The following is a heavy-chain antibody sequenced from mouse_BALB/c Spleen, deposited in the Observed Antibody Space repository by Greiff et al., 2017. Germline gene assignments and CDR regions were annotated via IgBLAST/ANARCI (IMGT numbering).Heavy chain of an antibody. CDR2: ISSGSSTI. V-gene: IGHV5-17*02. Sequence: EVQLVESGGGLVKPGGSLKLSCAASGFTFSSFGMHWVRQAPEKGLEWVAYISSGSSTIYYADTVKGRFTISRDNPKNTLFLQMTSLRSEDTAMYYCAREGTGFDYWGQGTTLTVSS. CDR1: GFTFSSFG. J-gene: IGHJ2*01. D-gene: IGHD4-1*01. CDR3: AREGTGFDY.